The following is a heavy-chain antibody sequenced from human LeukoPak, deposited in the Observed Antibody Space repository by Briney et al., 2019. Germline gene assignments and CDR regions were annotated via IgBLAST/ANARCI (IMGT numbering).Heavy chain of an antibody. Sequence: SETLSLTCTASGGSISSYYWSWIRQPPGKGLEWIGYIYYSGSTNYNPSLKSRVTISVDTSKNQFSLKLSSVTAADTTVYYCASVVVVAATAFDIWGQGTMVTVSS. J-gene: IGHJ3*02. V-gene: IGHV4-59*01. CDR3: ASVVVVAATAFDI. CDR1: GGSISSYY. CDR2: IYYSGST. D-gene: IGHD2-15*01.